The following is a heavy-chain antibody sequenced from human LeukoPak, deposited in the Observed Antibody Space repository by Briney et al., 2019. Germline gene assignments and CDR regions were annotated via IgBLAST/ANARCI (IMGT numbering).Heavy chain of an antibody. Sequence: SETLSLTCSVSGGSVSKDNHYWTWIRQPPGKGLEWIGYIYYSGGTNYSPSLKSRVTMSLDTSKNQFSLRLSSVTAADTAVYYCARHDRLGAKYTYGPMYYWGQGTLVTVSS. CDR3: ARHDRLGAKYTYGPMYY. CDR2: IYYSGGT. V-gene: IGHV4-61*01. J-gene: IGHJ4*02. CDR1: GGSVSKDNHY. D-gene: IGHD5-18*01.